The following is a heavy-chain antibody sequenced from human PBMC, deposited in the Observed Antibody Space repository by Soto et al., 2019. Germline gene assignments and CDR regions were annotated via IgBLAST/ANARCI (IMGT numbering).Heavy chain of an antibody. Sequence: PSETLSLTCAAYGGSFSGYYWSWIRQPPGKGLECIGEINHSGSTNYNPSLKSRVTISVDTSKNQFSLKLSSVTAADTAVYYCARGRRKGYCSSTSCYTISWYFDYWGQGTLVTVSS. V-gene: IGHV4-34*01. CDR1: GGSFSGYY. CDR3: ARGRRKGYCSSTSCYTISWYFDY. D-gene: IGHD2-2*02. J-gene: IGHJ4*02. CDR2: INHSGST.